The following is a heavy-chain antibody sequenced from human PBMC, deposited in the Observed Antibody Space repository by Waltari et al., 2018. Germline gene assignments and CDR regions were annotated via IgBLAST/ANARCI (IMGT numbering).Heavy chain of an antibody. J-gene: IGHJ3*02. CDR3: ARQIGTGIDDAFDI. Sequence: QVQLQESGPGLVKPSETLSLTCAVSGYSISSGYYWGWIRQPPGKGLEWIGSIYHSGSTYYNPSLKSRVTISVDTSKNQFSLKLSSVTAADTAVYDCARQIGTGIDDAFDIWGQETMVTVSS. V-gene: IGHV4-38-2*01. CDR2: IYHSGST. CDR1: GYSISSGYY. D-gene: IGHD3-10*01.